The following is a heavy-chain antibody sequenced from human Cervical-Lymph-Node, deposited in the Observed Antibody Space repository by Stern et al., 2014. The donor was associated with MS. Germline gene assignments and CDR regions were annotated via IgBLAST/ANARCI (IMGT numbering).Heavy chain of an antibody. J-gene: IGHJ6*02. CDR2: IYTSGST. Sequence: QVQLQESGPGLVKPSQTLSLTCTVSGGSISSGSYYWSWIRQPAGKGLEWIGRIYTSGSTNYNPSLKSRVTISVDTPKNQFPLKLSSVTAADTAVYYCARDCRLRYFDNYGMDVWGQGTTVTVSS. CDR3: ARDCRLRYFDNYGMDV. V-gene: IGHV4-61*02. D-gene: IGHD3-9*01. CDR1: GGSISSGSYY.